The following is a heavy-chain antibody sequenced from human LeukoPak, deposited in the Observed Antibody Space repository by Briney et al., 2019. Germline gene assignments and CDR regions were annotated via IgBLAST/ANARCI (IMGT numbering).Heavy chain of an antibody. CDR3: ARLVVVAARTSPRFDP. Sequence: SETLSLTCTVSGASISRYYWSWIRQPPGKGLEWIGEINHSGGNNYNPSLKSRVTISVDTSKNQFSLKLSSVTAADTAVYYCARLVVVAARTSPRFDPWGQGTLVTVSS. CDR2: INHSGGN. D-gene: IGHD2-15*01. V-gene: IGHV4-34*01. J-gene: IGHJ5*02. CDR1: GASISRYY.